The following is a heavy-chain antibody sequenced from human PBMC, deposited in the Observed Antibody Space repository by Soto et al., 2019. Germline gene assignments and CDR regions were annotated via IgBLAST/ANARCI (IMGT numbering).Heavy chain of an antibody. V-gene: IGHV3-30-3*01. Sequence: GGSLRLSCAASGFTFSSYAMHWVRQAPGKGLEWVAVISYDGSNKYYADSVKGRFTISRDNSKNTLYLQMNSLRAEDTAVYYCARDRSSSFDYWGQGTLVTVSS. CDR1: GFTFSSYA. D-gene: IGHD6-13*01. J-gene: IGHJ4*02. CDR3: ARDRSSSFDY. CDR2: ISYDGSNK.